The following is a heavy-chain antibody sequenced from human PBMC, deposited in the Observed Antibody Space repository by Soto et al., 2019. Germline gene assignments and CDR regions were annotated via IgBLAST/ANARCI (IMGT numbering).Heavy chain of an antibody. Sequence: QVQLVESGGGLVKPGGSLRLTCAASGFTFSDYYMSWIRQAPGKGLEWITYISGSGNTIYYPDPVKGRFTMSRDNAKKSLSLEMNSLRAEDTAVYYCARDRDTINWRGGWFDPWGLGNLVSVSS. CDR3: ARDRDTINWRGGWFDP. V-gene: IGHV3-11*01. CDR2: ISGSGNTI. J-gene: IGHJ5*02. D-gene: IGHD3-16*01. CDR1: GFTFSDYY.